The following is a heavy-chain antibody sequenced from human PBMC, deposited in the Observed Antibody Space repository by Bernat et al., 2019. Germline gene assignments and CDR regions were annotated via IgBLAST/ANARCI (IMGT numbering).Heavy chain of an antibody. CDR3: ARVPDCSGGSCYSRGLGFDP. J-gene: IGHJ5*02. CDR1: GFTFSSYA. D-gene: IGHD2-15*01. V-gene: IGHV3-23*01. CDR2: ISGSGGST. Sequence: EVQLLESGGGLVQPGGSLRLSCAASGFTFSSYAMSWVRQAPGKGLEWVSAISGSGGSTYYADSVKGRFTISRDNSKNTLYLQMNSLRAEDTAVYYCARVPDCSGGSCYSRGLGFDPWGQGTLVTVSS.